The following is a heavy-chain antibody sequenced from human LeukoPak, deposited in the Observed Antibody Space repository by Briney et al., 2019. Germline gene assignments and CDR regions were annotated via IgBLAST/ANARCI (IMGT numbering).Heavy chain of an antibody. Sequence: GGSLRLSCAASGVTFSNYALSWVRQAPGKGLEWVSVIYSGGSTYYADSVKGRFTISRDNSKNTLYLQMNSLRAEDTAVYYCARGGGSGSYYWYFDLWGRGTLVTVSS. CDR1: GVTFSNYA. D-gene: IGHD1-26*01. CDR3: ARGGGSGSYYWYFDL. J-gene: IGHJ2*01. CDR2: IYSGGST. V-gene: IGHV3-53*01.